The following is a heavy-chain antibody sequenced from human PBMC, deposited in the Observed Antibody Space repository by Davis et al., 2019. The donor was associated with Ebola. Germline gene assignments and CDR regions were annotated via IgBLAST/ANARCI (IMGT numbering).Heavy chain of an antibody. CDR1: GFTVSSNY. V-gene: IGHV3-53*01. Sequence: GESLKISCAASGFTVSSNYMSWVRQAPGKGLEWVSVIYSGGSTYYADSVKGRFTISRDNSKNTLYLQMNSLRAEDTAVYYCAKDGYSSGWNYFDYWGQGTLVTVSS. D-gene: IGHD6-19*01. CDR3: AKDGYSSGWNYFDY. J-gene: IGHJ4*02. CDR2: IYSGGST.